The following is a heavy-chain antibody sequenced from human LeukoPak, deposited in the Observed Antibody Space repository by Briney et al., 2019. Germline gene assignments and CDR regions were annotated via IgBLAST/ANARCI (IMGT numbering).Heavy chain of an antibody. CDR2: ISAYNGNT. V-gene: IGHV1-18*01. J-gene: IGHJ4*02. D-gene: IGHD3-3*01. CDR3: ARERGYDFWSGYYLHYFDY. CDR1: GYTFTSYG. Sequence: GASVKVSCKASGYTFTSYGISWVRQAPGQGLEWMGWISAYNGNTNYAQKLQGRVTMTTDTSTSTAYMELRSLRSDDTAVYYCARERGYDFWSGYYLHYFDYWGQGTLVTVSS.